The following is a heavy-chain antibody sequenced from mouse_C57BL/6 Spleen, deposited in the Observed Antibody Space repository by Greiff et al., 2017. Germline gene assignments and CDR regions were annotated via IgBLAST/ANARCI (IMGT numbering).Heavy chain of an antibody. CDR2: IYPGSGST. Sequence: QVQLKQPGAELVKPGASVKMSCKASGYTFTSYWLTWVKPRPGQGLEWIGDIYPGSGSTNYNEKFKSKATLTVDTSSSTAYMQLSSLTSEDSAVYYCAAQATGEDFDYWGQGTTLTVSS. CDR1: GYTFTSYW. CDR3: AAQATGEDFDY. V-gene: IGHV1-55*01. D-gene: IGHD3-2*02. J-gene: IGHJ2*01.